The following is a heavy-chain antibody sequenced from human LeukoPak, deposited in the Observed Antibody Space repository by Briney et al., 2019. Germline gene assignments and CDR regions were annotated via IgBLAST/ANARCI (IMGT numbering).Heavy chain of an antibody. V-gene: IGHV3-43*02. J-gene: IGHJ4*02. Sequence: PGGSLRLSCAAAGFTFDDNAMHWVRQAPGKGLEWVSLISGDGGSTYYADSVKGRFTISRDNSKNSLYLQMNSLRTEDTALYYCAKDIGGYDILTGYYPDWDQGTLVTVSS. CDR1: GFTFDDNA. CDR2: ISGDGGST. CDR3: AKDIGGYDILTGYYPD. D-gene: IGHD3-9*01.